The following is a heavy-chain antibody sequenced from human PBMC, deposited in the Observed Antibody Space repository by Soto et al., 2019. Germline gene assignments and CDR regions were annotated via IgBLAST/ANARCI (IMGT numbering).Heavy chain of an antibody. J-gene: IGHJ4*02. CDR2: ISYNGNNK. Sequence: QVQLVESGGGVVLPGRSLRLSCVASGFTFGTYGMHWVRQAPGKGLEWVAVISYNGNNKVYADSVKGRFSISRDNSENALYLEMTSLRAEDTAVYYCVKDSGHRVVVSAATVEMGGQGTLVTVSS. CDR3: VKDSGHRVVVSAATVEM. D-gene: IGHD2-21*01. V-gene: IGHV3-30*18. CDR1: GFTFGTYG.